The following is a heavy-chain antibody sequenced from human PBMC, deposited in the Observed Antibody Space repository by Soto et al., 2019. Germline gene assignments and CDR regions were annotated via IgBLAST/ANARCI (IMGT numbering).Heavy chain of an antibody. V-gene: IGHV1-69*04. CDR3: AREGQGYSYGNYYYYGMDV. J-gene: IGHJ6*02. CDR2: IIPILGIA. Sequence: SVKVSCKASGGTFSSYTSSWVRQAPGQGLEWMGRIIPILGIANYAQKFQGRVTITADKSTSTAYMELSSLRSEDTAVYYCAREGQGYSYGNYYYYGMDVWGQGTTVTVSS. D-gene: IGHD5-18*01. CDR1: GGTFSSYT.